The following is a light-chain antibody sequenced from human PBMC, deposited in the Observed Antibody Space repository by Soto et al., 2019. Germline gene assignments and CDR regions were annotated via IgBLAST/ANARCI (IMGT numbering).Light chain of an antibody. Sequence: DIQMTQSPSTLSASVGDRVTITCRASQSISRWLDWYQQKPGKAPNLLIYEASSLQSGVPSRFSGSGSGTEFTLTISSLQPDDFATYYCQQYIYHSPGTFGGGTKVEIK. CDR3: QQYIYHSPGT. V-gene: IGKV1-5*03. CDR1: QSISRW. CDR2: EAS. J-gene: IGKJ4*01.